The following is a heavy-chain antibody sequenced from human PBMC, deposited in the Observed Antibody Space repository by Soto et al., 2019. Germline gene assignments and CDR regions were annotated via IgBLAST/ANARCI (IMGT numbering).Heavy chain of an antibody. CDR3: ARVAPIRLSFPVVPAAIDWFDP. D-gene: IGHD2-2*01. CDR2: IYYSGST. Sequence: SETLSLTCTVSGGSISSGDYYWSWIRQPPGKGLEWIGYIYYSGSTYYNPSLKSRVTISVDTSKNQFSLKLSSVTAADTAVYYCARVAPIRLSFPVVPAAIDWFDPWGQGTLVTVSS. J-gene: IGHJ5*02. V-gene: IGHV4-30-4*01. CDR1: GGSISSGDYY.